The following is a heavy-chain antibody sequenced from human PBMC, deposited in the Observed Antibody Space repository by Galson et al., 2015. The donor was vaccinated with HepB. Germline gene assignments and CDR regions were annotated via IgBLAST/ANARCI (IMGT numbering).Heavy chain of an antibody. Sequence: SLRLSCAASGFTFSSYAMSWVRQAPGKGLEWVSAISGSGGSTYYADSVKGRFTISRDNSKNTLYLQMNSLRAEDTAVYYCAKDSSGWYSAFDIWGQGTMVTVSS. CDR2: ISGSGGST. J-gene: IGHJ3*02. CDR3: AKDSSGWYSAFDI. CDR1: GFTFSSYA. D-gene: IGHD6-19*01. V-gene: IGHV3-23*01.